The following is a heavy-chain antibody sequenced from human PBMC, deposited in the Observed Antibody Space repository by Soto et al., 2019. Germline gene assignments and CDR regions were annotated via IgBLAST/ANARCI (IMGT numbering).Heavy chain of an antibody. CDR3: ARGGYYFYMDV. D-gene: IGHD1-26*01. Sequence: QVQLQESGPGLVKPSETLSLTCAVSGGSISISNWWSWVRQTPGNGLEWIGQIHHSGSTNYSPSLTSRVTISVDKSKNQFSLKMNSVTAADTAVYYCARGGYYFYMDVWGKGTTVTVSS. V-gene: IGHV4-4*02. J-gene: IGHJ6*03. CDR2: IHHSGST. CDR1: GGSISISNW.